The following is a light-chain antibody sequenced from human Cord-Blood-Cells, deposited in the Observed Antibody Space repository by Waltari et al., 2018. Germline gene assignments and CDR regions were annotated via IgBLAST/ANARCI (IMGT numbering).Light chain of an antibody. Sequence: SYVLTQPPSVSVAPGKMARITCGGNNIGSKSVHWYQQKPGRAPVLVIYYDSDRPSGIPERFSGSNSGNTATLTISRVEAGDEADYYCQVWDSSSDHVVFGGGTKLTVL. CDR2: YDS. V-gene: IGLV3-21*04. CDR3: QVWDSSSDHVV. CDR1: NIGSKS. J-gene: IGLJ2*01.